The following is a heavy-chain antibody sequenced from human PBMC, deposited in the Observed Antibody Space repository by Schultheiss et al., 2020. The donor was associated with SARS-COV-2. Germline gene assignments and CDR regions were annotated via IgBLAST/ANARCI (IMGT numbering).Heavy chain of an antibody. CDR3: AKAPDLHYDFWSGYYSMGTFDY. D-gene: IGHD3-3*01. Sequence: GESLKISCVASGFTFSSYDMHWVRQATGKGLEWVSAISGSGGSTYYADSVKGRFTISRDNSKNTLYLQMNSLRAEDTAVYYCAKAPDLHYDFWSGYYSMGTFDYWGQGTLVTVSS. V-gene: IGHV3-23*01. CDR1: GFTFSSYD. J-gene: IGHJ4*02. CDR2: ISGSGGST.